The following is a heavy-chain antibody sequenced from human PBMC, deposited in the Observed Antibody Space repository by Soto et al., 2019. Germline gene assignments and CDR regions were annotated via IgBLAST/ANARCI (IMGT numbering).Heavy chain of an antibody. J-gene: IGHJ4*02. V-gene: IGHV3-7*03. D-gene: IGHD4-4*01. CDR2: MNEDGSER. CDR1: GFSFSSAW. CDR3: ARDRAYSGFDY. Sequence: VQLVESGGGLVQTGGSLRLYCAVSGFSFSSAWRTWIRQAPGKGLERVAIMNEDGSERYYVDSVKGRFTISRDNAKIALFLQRNSLRVDDTAVYCCARDRAYSGFDYWGQGSLVTVSS.